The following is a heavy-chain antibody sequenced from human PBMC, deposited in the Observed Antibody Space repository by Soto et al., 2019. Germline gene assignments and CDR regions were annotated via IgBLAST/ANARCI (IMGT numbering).Heavy chain of an antibody. CDR1: GGSISTTSYY. CDR2: IYYSGST. V-gene: IGHV4-39*01. D-gene: IGHD4-17*01. CDR3: ARHGDYSDDPSYLSFDY. Sequence: QLQLQESGPGLVKPSETQSLTCTVPGGSISTTSYYWGWIRQPPGKGLEWIGSIYYSGSTYYNPSLRSRVTISVDLSKNQFSLKVSSVTAEDTALYYCARHGDYSDDPSYLSFDYWGQGTLVTVSS. J-gene: IGHJ4*02.